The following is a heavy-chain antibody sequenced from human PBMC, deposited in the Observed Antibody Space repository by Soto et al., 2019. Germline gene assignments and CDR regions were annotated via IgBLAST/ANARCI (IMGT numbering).Heavy chain of an antibody. Sequence: EASVKVSCKASGGTSSSYAISWVRQAPGQGLEWMGGIIPIFGTANYAQKFQGRVTITADESTSTAYMELSSLRSEDTAVYYCARGESGYDAVFDYWGQGTLVTVSS. V-gene: IGHV1-69*13. D-gene: IGHD5-12*01. J-gene: IGHJ4*02. CDR3: ARGESGYDAVFDY. CDR2: IIPIFGTA. CDR1: GGTSSSYA.